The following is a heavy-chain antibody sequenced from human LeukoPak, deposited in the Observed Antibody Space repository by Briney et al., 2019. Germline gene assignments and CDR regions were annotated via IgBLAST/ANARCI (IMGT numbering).Heavy chain of an antibody. Sequence: KPSETLSLTCTVSGGSISSHYWSWIRQPAGKGLEWIGRIYTSGSTNYNPSLKSRVTMSVDTSKNQFSLKLSSVTAADTAVYYCARESHDFWSGYYSPRVDYWGQGTLVTVSS. CDR1: GGSISSHY. D-gene: IGHD3-3*01. CDR3: ARESHDFWSGYYSPRVDY. CDR2: IYTSGST. J-gene: IGHJ4*02. V-gene: IGHV4-4*07.